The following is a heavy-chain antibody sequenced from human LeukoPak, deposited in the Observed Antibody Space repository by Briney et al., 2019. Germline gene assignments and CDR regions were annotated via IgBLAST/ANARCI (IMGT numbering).Heavy chain of an antibody. CDR1: GFTFSSYA. J-gene: IGHJ4*02. CDR2: ISGSGGNT. CDR3: AKRKGGDFDY. V-gene: IGHV3-23*01. Sequence: GGSLRLSCAASGFTFSSYAMNWVRQAPGKGLEWVSTISGSGGNTYYADSVKGWFTISRDDSQNTLYLQMNSLRAEDTAIYYCAKRKGGDFDYWGQGTLVTVSS. D-gene: IGHD3-16*01.